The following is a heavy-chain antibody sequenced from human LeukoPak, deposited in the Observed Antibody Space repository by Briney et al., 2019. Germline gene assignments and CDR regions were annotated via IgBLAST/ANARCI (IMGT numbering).Heavy chain of an antibody. Sequence: SETLSLTCTVSGGSISSGGYYWSWIRQHPGKGLEWIGYIYYSGSTYYNPSLKSRVTISVDTSKNQFSLKLSSVTAADTAVYYCARALDQWELLDNWFDPWGLGTLVTVSS. V-gene: IGHV4-31*03. CDR1: GGSISSGGYY. D-gene: IGHD1-26*01. CDR3: ARALDQWELLDNWFDP. J-gene: IGHJ5*02. CDR2: IYYSGST.